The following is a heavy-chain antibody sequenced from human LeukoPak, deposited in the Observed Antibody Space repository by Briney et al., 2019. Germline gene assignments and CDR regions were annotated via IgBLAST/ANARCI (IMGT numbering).Heavy chain of an antibody. V-gene: IGHV1-69*05. CDR3: ARASGWELPLDY. CDR1: GYTFTSYG. J-gene: IGHJ4*02. CDR2: IIPIFGTA. Sequence: ASVKVSCKASGYTFTSYGISWVRQAPGQGLEWMGGIIPIFGTANYAQKFQGRVTITTDESTSTAYMELSSLRSEDTAVYYCARASGWELPLDYWGQGTLVTVSS. D-gene: IGHD1-26*01.